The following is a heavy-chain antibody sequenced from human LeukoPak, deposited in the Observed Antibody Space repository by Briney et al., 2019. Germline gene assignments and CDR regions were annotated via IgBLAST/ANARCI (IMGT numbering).Heavy chain of an antibody. V-gene: IGHV3-23*01. D-gene: IGHD1-26*01. Sequence: GGSLRLSCAASGFTFSSYAMSWVRQAPGKGLEWVSGITGSGGNTYLAESVKGRFTISRDNSKNTLYLQMNNLRAEDTAVYYCATRPPSETYFGVFDYWGQGTLVTVSS. CDR1: GFTFSSYA. CDR3: ATRPPSETYFGVFDY. J-gene: IGHJ4*02. CDR2: ITGSGGNT.